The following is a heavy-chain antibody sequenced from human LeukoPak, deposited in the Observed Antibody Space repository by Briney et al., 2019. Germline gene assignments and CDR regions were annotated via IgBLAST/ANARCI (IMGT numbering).Heavy chain of an antibody. D-gene: IGHD3-3*01. CDR1: GGTFSSYA. Sequence: SVKLSCKASGGTFSSYAISWVRQAPGQGLEWMGRIIPILGIANYAQKFQGGVTITADKSTSTAYMELSSLRSEDTAVYYCARGFGVVPYYFDYWGQETLVTASS. J-gene: IGHJ4*02. V-gene: IGHV1-69*04. CDR3: ARGFGVVPYYFDY. CDR2: IIPILGIA.